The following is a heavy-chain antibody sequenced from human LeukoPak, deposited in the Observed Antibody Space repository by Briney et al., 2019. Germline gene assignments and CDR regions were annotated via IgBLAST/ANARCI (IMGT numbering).Heavy chain of an antibody. D-gene: IGHD3-3*01. CDR2: IYSGGST. CDR3: ARVYKYDFWSGYTFDY. J-gene: IGHJ4*02. CDR1: GFTVSSNY. Sequence: GGSLRLSCAASGFTVSSNYMSWVRQAPGKGLEWVSVIYSGGSTYYAGSVKGRFTISRHNSKNTLYLQMNSLRAEDTAVYYCARVYKYDFWSGYTFDYWGQGTLVTVSS. V-gene: IGHV3-53*04.